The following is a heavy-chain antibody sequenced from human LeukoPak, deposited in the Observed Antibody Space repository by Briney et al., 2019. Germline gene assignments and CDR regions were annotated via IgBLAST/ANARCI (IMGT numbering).Heavy chain of an antibody. V-gene: IGHV4-59*01. CDR1: GGSISSYY. CDR2: IYYSGST. D-gene: IGHD2-2*01. CDR3: ARLKPAAMETDY. Sequence: PSETLSLTCTVSGGSISSYYWSWIRQPPGKGLEWIGYIYYSGSTNYNPSLKSRVTISVDTSKNQFSLKLSSVTAADTAVYYCARLKPAAMETDYWGQGTLVTVSS. J-gene: IGHJ4*02.